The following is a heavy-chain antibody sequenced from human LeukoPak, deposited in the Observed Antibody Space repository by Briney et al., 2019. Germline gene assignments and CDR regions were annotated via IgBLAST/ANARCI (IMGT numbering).Heavy chain of an antibody. D-gene: IGHD1-26*01. CDR1: GFTFSHYW. V-gene: IGHV3-7*03. J-gene: IGHJ4*02. Sequence: GGSLRLSCAASGFTFSHYWMTWVRQAPGKGLEWVANINQDGSEEFYVGSLKGRFTISRDNAKNPLYLQINSLRADDTAIYYCARDSGRFYIDYWGQGTLVTVSS. CDR2: INQDGSEE. CDR3: ARDSGRFYIDY.